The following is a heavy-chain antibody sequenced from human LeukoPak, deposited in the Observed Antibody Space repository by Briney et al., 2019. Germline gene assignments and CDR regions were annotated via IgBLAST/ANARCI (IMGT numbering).Heavy chain of an antibody. CDR1: GFTFTSSA. CDR3: AAVDSVVVVPSAGSLGAFDI. Sequence: TSVKVSCKASGFTFTSSAVQWVRQARGQRLEWIGWIVVGSGNTNYAQKFQERVTITRDMSTSTAYMELSSLRSEDTAVYYCAAVDSVVVVPSAGSLGAFDIWGQGTMVTVSS. CDR2: IVVGSGNT. D-gene: IGHD2-15*01. J-gene: IGHJ3*02. V-gene: IGHV1-58*01.